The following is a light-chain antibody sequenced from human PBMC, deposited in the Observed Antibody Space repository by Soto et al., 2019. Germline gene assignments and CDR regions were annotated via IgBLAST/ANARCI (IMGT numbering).Light chain of an antibody. V-gene: IGKV1-27*01. Sequence: DIQMTQSPPSLSASVGDRVTITCRASQGISNYLAWYQQKPGKVPKLLIYAASTLQSGVPSRFSGSGSGTDFTLTITSLQPEDVATYYCQKYKSATFTFGPGTKVDIK. CDR3: QKYKSATFT. CDR1: QGISNY. CDR2: AAS. J-gene: IGKJ3*01.